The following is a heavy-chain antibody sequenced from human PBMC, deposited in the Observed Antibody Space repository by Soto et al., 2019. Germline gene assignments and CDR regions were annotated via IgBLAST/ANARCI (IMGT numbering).Heavy chain of an antibody. CDR3: VTGVLGPGDYYYGMDV. CDR1: GFTFNNYD. Sequence: GSLRLSCTASGFTFNNYDMHWVRQATGKGLEWLSGIGAAGDTYYPGAVNGRFTISRDNARNSLYLQMNSLSAADTAVYYCVTGVLGPGDYYYGMDVSGQGPTVIVSS. V-gene: IGHV3-13*01. D-gene: IGHD2-8*02. CDR2: IGAAGDT. J-gene: IGHJ6*02.